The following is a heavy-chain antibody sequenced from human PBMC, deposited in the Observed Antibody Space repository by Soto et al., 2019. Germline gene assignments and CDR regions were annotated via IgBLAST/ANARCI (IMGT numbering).Heavy chain of an antibody. J-gene: IGHJ6*02. CDR3: ARVDGYYYYGMDV. Sequence: KPSETLSLTCTVSGGSISSGGYYWSWIRQHPGKGLEWIGYIYYSGSTYYNPSLKSRVTISVDTSKNQFSLKLSSVTAADTAVYYCARVDGYYYYGMDVWGQGXTVTVSS. V-gene: IGHV4-31*03. CDR1: GGSISSGGYY. CDR2: IYYSGST.